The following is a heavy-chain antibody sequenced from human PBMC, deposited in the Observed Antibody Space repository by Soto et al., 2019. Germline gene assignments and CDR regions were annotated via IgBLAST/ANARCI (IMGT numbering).Heavy chain of an antibody. Sequence: GGSLRLSCAVSGFRLSDYEMSWIRQAPGKGPEWVSFISRSGDTIYYVDSVKGRFSISRDNAKNSVYLQVRSLRVEDTAAYSCPRTSGWFEADAFDIWGQGTMVTVSS. V-gene: IGHV3-11*01. CDR3: PRTSGWFEADAFDI. J-gene: IGHJ3*02. CDR1: GFRLSDYE. D-gene: IGHD3-22*01. CDR2: ISRSGDTI.